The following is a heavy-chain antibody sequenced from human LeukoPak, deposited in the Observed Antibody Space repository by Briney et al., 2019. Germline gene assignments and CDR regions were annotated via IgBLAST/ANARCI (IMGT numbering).Heavy chain of an antibody. CDR3: ARDRGCSGGSCYPMKHNWFDP. J-gene: IGHJ5*02. V-gene: IGHV1-69*16. D-gene: IGHD2-15*01. Sequence: SVKVSCKASGGTFSSYTISWVRQAPGQGLEWMGRIIPILGIANYAQKFQGRVTITTDESTSTAYMELSSLRSEDTAVYYCARDRGCSGGSCYPMKHNWFDPWGQGTLVTVSS. CDR2: IIPILGIA. CDR1: GGTFSSYT.